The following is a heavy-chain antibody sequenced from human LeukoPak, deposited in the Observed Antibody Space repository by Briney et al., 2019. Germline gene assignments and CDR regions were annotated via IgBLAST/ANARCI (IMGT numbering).Heavy chain of an antibody. CDR2: IYYSGST. CDR1: SGSISSSSYY. Sequence: PSETLSLTCTVSSGSISSSSYYWGWIRQPPGKGLEWIGSIYYSGSTYYNPSLKSRVTISVDTSKNQFSLKLGSVTAADTAVYYCARDPAHYYGIYYFDYWGQGTLVTVSS. J-gene: IGHJ4*02. CDR3: ARDPAHYYGIYYFDY. D-gene: IGHD3-10*01. V-gene: IGHV4-39*07.